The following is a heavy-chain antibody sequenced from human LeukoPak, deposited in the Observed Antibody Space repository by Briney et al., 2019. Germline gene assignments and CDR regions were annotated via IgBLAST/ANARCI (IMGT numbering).Heavy chain of an antibody. J-gene: IGHJ4*02. CDR2: IYYSGST. Sequence: SETLSLTCTVSDGSISSYYWSWIRQPPGKGLEWIGYIYYSGSTNYNPSLKSRVTISVDTSKNQFSLKLSSVTAADTAVYYCARAAAAGKGSFDYWGQGTLVTVSS. D-gene: IGHD6-13*01. CDR1: DGSISSYY. V-gene: IGHV4-59*01. CDR3: ARAAAAGKGSFDY.